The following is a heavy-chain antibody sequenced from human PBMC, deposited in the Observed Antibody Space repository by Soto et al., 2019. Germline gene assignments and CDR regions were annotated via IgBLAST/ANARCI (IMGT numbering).Heavy chain of an antibody. D-gene: IGHD3-22*01. Sequence: GASLKVSCKASGGTFSSYTISWVRQAPGQGLEWMGWISVYNGNTNYAQKVQGRVTMTTDTSTSTAYMELRSLRSDDTAVYYCARDLGSYDYYDSSGAFDYWGQGTQVTVSS. CDR3: ARDLGSYDYYDSSGAFDY. CDR2: ISVYNGNT. V-gene: IGHV1-18*01. J-gene: IGHJ4*02. CDR1: GGTFSSYT.